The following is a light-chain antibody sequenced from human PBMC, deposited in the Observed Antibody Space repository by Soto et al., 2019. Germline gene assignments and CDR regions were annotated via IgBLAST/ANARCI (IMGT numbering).Light chain of an antibody. J-gene: IGKJ1*01. CDR1: QSISSW. CDR3: QQCSTYPRT. Sequence: DIQMTQSPSTLSASVGDKVTITCRASQSISSWLAWYQQKPGKAPKLLIYKASSLESGVPSRFRGSGSETEFTLTISRLQPDDFYTYYCQQCSTYPRTFGQGTKVDIK. V-gene: IGKV1-5*03. CDR2: KAS.